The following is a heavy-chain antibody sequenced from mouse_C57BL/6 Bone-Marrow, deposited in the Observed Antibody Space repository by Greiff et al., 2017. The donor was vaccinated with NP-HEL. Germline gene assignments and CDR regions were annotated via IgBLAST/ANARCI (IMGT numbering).Heavy chain of an antibody. CDR2: INPNNGGT. V-gene: IGHV1-22*01. CDR1: GYTFTDYN. J-gene: IGHJ3*01. Sequence: EVQLQESGPELVKPGASVKMSCKASGYTFTDYNMHWVKQSHGKSLEWIGYINPNNGGTSYNQKFKGKATLTVNKSSSTAYMELRSLTSEDSAVYYCARRDIDIYYDYDRFAYWGQGTLVTVSA. D-gene: IGHD2-4*01. CDR3: ARRDIDIYYDYDRFAY.